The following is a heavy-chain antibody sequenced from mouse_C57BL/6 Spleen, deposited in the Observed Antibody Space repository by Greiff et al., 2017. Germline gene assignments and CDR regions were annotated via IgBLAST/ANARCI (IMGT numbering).Heavy chain of an antibody. V-gene: IGHV1-74*01. J-gene: IGHJ2*01. Sequence: QVQLQQPGAELVKPGASVKVSCKASGYTFTSYWMHWVKQRPGQGLEWIGRIHPSDSDTNYNQKFKGKATLTVDKSSSTAYMQLSSLTSEDAAVYYCAMPPRWGGNYFDYWGQGTTLTVSS. CDR3: AMPPRWGGNYFDY. CDR2: IHPSDSDT. CDR1: GYTFTSYW. D-gene: IGHD4-1*01.